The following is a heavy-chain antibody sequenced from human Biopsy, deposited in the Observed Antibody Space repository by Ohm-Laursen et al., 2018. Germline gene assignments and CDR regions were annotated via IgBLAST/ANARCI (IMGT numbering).Heavy chain of an antibody. CDR1: RDSISNYY. D-gene: IGHD3-16*01. V-gene: IGHV4-59*01. J-gene: IGHJ4*02. Sequence: GTLSLTCTVSRDSISNYYWTWTRQSPGKGLEWIGYIYYTGSTNYNPSVKSRVTISVGTSKNQFSLKLNSVTAADTAVYFCARDSRGGHLNTTLITGKNLDSWGQGILVTVSS. CDR2: IYYTGST. CDR3: ARDSRGGHLNTTLITGKNLDS.